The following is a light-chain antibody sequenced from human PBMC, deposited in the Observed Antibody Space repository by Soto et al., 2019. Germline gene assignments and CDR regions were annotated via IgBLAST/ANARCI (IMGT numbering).Light chain of an antibody. CDR3: QQSFSTPT. V-gene: IGKV1-39*01. CDR1: QSVSNW. J-gene: IGKJ5*01. Sequence: DIQMTQSPSTLSASVGDRVTITCRASQSVSNWLAWYQQKRGKAPELLIYDASSLKSGVPSRFSGSGSGTDFTLTISGLQSEDFATYYCQQSFSTPTFGQGTRLEIK. CDR2: DAS.